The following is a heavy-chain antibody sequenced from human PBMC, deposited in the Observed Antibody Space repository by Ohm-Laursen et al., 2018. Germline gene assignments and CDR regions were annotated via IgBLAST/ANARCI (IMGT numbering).Heavy chain of an antibody. V-gene: IGHV4-34*01. D-gene: IGHD2-2*02. CDR1: GGSFSDYY. CDR2: LNHSGST. Sequence: SQTLSLTWAVYGGSFSDYYWSWIRQPPGKGLEWIGELNHSGSTNYNPSLKIRVSISVDTSKNQLTLRLSSVTAADTAVYYCARVYSSCDTWGQGTTVTVSS. J-gene: IGHJ6*02. CDR3: ARVYSSCDT.